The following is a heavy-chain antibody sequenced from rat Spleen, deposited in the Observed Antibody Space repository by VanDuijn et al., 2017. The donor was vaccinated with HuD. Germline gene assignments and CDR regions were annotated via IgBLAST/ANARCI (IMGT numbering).Heavy chain of an antibody. CDR3: ARWEGDY. J-gene: IGHJ3*01. Sequence: EVQLVESGGGLVQPGNSLKLSCAASGFTFSDYAMAWVRQAPAKGLEWVATISYDGSSTYYRDSVKGRFTISRDNAKSTLYLQMDSLRSEDTATYYCARWEGDYWGQGTLVTVSS. V-gene: IGHV5-29*01. CDR1: GFTFSDYA. D-gene: IGHD4-2*01. CDR2: ISYDGSST.